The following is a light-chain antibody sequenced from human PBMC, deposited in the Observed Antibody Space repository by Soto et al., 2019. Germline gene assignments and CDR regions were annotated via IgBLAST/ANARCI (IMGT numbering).Light chain of an antibody. CDR1: SSDVCGYNY. CDR2: EVS. CDR3: SSYTSSSTFPKV. V-gene: IGLV2-14*01. Sequence: QSALTQPASVSGSPGQSITISCTGTSSDVCGYNYVSWYQQHPGKAPKLMIYEVSNRPSGVSNRFSGSKSGNTASLTISGLQAEDEADYYCSSYTSSSTFPKVFGTGTKVTVL. J-gene: IGLJ1*01.